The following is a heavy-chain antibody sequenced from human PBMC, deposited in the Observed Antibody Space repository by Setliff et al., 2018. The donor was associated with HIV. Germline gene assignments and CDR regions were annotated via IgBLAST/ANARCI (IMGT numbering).Heavy chain of an antibody. V-gene: IGHV1-8*02. D-gene: IGHD2-21*02. CDR3: ARVTPYCGGDCFDAFDI. Sequence: ASVKVSCKASGYTFTSYDSSWVRQAPGQGLEWMGWISAYNGNTNYAQELRGRVTMTRNTSISTAYMELRSLRSEDTAVYFCARVTPYCGGDCFDAFDIWGQGTMVTVSS. CDR1: GYTFTSYD. CDR2: ISAYNGNT. J-gene: IGHJ3*02.